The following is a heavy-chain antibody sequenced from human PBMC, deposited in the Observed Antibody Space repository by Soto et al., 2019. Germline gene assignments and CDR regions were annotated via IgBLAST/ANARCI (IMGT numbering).Heavy chain of an antibody. Sequence: GGSLRLSCAASGFTFSSYSMNWVRQAPGKGLEWVSYISSSSSTIYYADSVKGRFTISRDNAKNSLYLQMNSLRAEDTAVYYCARDMETYGDYGSDAFDIWGQGTMVTVSS. V-gene: IGHV3-48*01. D-gene: IGHD4-17*01. CDR1: GFTFSSYS. J-gene: IGHJ3*02. CDR2: ISSSSSTI. CDR3: ARDMETYGDYGSDAFDI.